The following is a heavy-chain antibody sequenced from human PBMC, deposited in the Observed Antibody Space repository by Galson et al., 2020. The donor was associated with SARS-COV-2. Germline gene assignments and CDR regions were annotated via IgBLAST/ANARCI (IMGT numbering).Heavy chain of an antibody. D-gene: IGHD6-13*01. CDR2: ISSDGSSP. CDR1: GFTFSGHD. Sequence: GESLKISCAASGFTFSGHDIHWLRQTPGKGLEWVAVISSDGSSPYYADSMRGRVTVSRDNSKNTAFLQISSLRTDDAAVYYCARELEIAGYLTDVWGQGTTVIVSS. CDR3: ARELEIAGYLTDV. V-gene: IGHV3-30*03. J-gene: IGHJ6*02.